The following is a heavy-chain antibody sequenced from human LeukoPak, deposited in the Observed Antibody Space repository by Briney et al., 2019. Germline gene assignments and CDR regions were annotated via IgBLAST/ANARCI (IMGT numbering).Heavy chain of an antibody. CDR3: ARAYYYDSSRVDY. V-gene: IGHV3-21*01. CDR1: GFTFSSYS. CDR2: ISSGSSYI. D-gene: IGHD3-22*01. J-gene: IGHJ4*02. Sequence: PVGSLRLSCAASGFTFSSYSMNWVRQAPGKGLEWVSSISSGSSYIYYADSVKGRFTISRDNAKNSLYLQMNSLRAEDTAVYYCARAYYYDSSRVDYWGQGTLVTVSS.